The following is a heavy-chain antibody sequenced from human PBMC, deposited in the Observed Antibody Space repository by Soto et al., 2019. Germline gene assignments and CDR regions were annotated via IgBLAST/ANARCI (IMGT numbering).Heavy chain of an antibody. CDR3: ARLEYSSGWYDY. CDR2: IIPIFGTA. D-gene: IGHD6-19*01. J-gene: IGHJ4*02. CDR1: GGTFSSYA. Sequence: QVQLVQSGAEVKKPGSSVKVSCKASGGTFSSYAISWVRQAPGQGLEWMGGIIPIFGTANYAQKFQGRVTITADESTSTAYMALSSLRSEDTAVYDCARLEYSSGWYDYWGQGTLVTVSS. V-gene: IGHV1-69*12.